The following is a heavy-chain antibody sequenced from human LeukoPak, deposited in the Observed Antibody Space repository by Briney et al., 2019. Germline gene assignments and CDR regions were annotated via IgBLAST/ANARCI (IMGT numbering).Heavy chain of an antibody. Sequence: GGSLRLSCAASGFIFSHYGMHWVRQAPGRGLEWVAVIQNDASTENFADSVKGRFTISRDNSKNTVFLQMNSLRVEDTAVYYCARELSQIVWGGLDYGGQGTLVSVSS. V-gene: IGHV3-33*05. J-gene: IGHJ4*02. D-gene: IGHD2-21*01. CDR3: ARELSQIVWGGLDY. CDR1: GFIFSHYG. CDR2: IQNDASTE.